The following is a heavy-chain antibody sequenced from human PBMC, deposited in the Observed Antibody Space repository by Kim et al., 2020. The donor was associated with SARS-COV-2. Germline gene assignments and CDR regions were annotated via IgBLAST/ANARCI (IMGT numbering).Heavy chain of an antibody. CDR2: IWYDGSNK. V-gene: IGHV3-33*01. Sequence: GGSLRLSCAASGFTFSSYGMHWVRQAPGKGLEWVAVIWYDGSNKYYADSVKGRFTISRDNSKNTLYLQMNSLRAEDTAVYYCARERGYYDSRGGAFDIWGQGTMVTVSS. CDR1: GFTFSSYG. J-gene: IGHJ3*02. CDR3: ARERGYYDSRGGAFDI. D-gene: IGHD3-22*01.